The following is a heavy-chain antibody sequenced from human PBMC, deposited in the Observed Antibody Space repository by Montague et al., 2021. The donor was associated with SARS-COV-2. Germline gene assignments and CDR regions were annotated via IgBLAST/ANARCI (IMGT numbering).Heavy chain of an antibody. V-gene: IGHV3-23*01. J-gene: IGHJ4*02. CDR2: ISGSGGST. Sequence: CAASGFTFSSYAMSWVRQAPGKGLEWVSAISGSGGSTYYADSVKGRFTISRDNSKNTLYLQMNSLRAEDTAVYYCAKDLEYCSGGSCYSPYYFDYWGQGTLVTVSS. CDR1: GFTFSSYA. D-gene: IGHD2-15*01. CDR3: AKDLEYCSGGSCYSPYYFDY.